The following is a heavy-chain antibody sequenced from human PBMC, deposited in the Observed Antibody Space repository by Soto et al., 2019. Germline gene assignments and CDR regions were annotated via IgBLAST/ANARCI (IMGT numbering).Heavy chain of an antibody. V-gene: IGHV3-23*01. Sequence: GGSLSLSCPAPGVTFSSYTIPSARLAPGKVLEWVSAISGSGGSTYYADSVKGRFTISRDNSKNTLYLQMNSLRAEDTAVYYCAKGVPGIAVAGTGYFQHWGQGTLVTVSS. CDR3: AKGVPGIAVAGTGYFQH. CDR2: ISGSGGST. J-gene: IGHJ1*01. D-gene: IGHD6-19*01. CDR1: GVTFSSYT.